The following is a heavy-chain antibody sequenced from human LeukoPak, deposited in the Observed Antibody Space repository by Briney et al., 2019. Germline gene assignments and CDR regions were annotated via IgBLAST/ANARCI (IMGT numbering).Heavy chain of an antibody. J-gene: IGHJ4*02. CDR3: ARGEMVYAINFDY. D-gene: IGHD2-8*01. CDR1: GGSISSSNW. V-gene: IGHV4-4*02. CDR2: IYHSGST. Sequence: SETLSLTCAVSGGSISSSNWWSWVRQPPGKGLEWIGEIYHSGSTNYNPSLKSRVTISVDTSKNQFSLKLSSVTAADTAVYYCARGEMVYAINFDYWGQGTLVTVSS.